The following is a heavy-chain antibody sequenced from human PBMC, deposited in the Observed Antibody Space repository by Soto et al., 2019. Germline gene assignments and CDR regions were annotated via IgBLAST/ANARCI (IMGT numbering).Heavy chain of an antibody. J-gene: IGHJ6*03. D-gene: IGHD3-10*01. CDR1: GYTFTSYG. Sequence: ASVKVSCKASGYTFTSYGISWVRQAPGQGLEWMGWISAYNGNTNYAQKLQGRVTMTTDTSTSTAYMELRSLRSDDTAVYYCAREVGGRTLQAYYYYYMDVWGKGTTVTVSS. CDR2: ISAYNGNT. V-gene: IGHV1-18*01. CDR3: AREVGGRTLQAYYYYYMDV.